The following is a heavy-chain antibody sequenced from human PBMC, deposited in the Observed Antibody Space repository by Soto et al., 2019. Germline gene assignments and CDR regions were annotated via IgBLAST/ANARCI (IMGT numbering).Heavy chain of an antibody. J-gene: IGHJ4*02. Sequence: PGESLKIPCKGSGYSLTSYWIGWVRQMPGKGLEWMGIIYPGDSDTRYSPSFQGQVTISADKSISTAYLQWSSRKASDTAMYYCSRSTGTTSFDYSGQGTLVTLFS. V-gene: IGHV5-51*01. CDR1: GYSLTSYW. CDR2: IYPGDSDT. CDR3: SRSTGTTSFDY. D-gene: IGHD1-1*01.